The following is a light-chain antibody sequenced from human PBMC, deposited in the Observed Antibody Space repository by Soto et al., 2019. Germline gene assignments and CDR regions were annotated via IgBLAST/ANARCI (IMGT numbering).Light chain of an antibody. Sequence: DIVMTQSPDSLAVSLGERATINCKSSQSVLYSSNNKNKLGWYQQKPGQPPKLLIYWASTRGSGVPDRFSGSGSGTDFSLTISSLQAEDVAFYYCQQCYSTPYTFGQGTKLEIK. CDR3: QQCYSTPYT. CDR1: QSVLYSSNNKNK. J-gene: IGKJ2*01. V-gene: IGKV4-1*01. CDR2: WAS.